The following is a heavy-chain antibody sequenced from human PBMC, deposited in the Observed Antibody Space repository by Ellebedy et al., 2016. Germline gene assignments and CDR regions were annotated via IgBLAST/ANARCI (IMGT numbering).Heavy chain of an antibody. CDR2: IDVGGTTI. Sequence: GGSLRLSCAASGFTLSDHYLSWIRQAPGKGLEWIAYIDVGGTTIKYADSVRGRFTISRETARNSVDLEMNSLTVEDSAIYYCARRVAFDYWGQGTLVTVSS. J-gene: IGHJ4*02. V-gene: IGHV3-11*01. CDR3: ARRVAFDY. D-gene: IGHD2-15*01. CDR1: GFTLSDHY.